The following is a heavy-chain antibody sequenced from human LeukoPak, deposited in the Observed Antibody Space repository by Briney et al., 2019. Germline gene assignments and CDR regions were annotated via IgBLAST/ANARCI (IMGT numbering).Heavy chain of an antibody. D-gene: IGHD3-16*02. Sequence: GASVKVSCKASGYTFTSYDINWVRQATGQGLEWMGWMNPNSGNTGYAQKFQGRVTMTRNTSISTAYMELSSLRSEDTAVYYCARDKANRIMITFGGVIALGDWGQGTLVTVSS. V-gene: IGHV1-8*01. CDR3: ARDKANRIMITFGGVIALGD. CDR1: GYTFTSYD. CDR2: MNPNSGNT. J-gene: IGHJ4*02.